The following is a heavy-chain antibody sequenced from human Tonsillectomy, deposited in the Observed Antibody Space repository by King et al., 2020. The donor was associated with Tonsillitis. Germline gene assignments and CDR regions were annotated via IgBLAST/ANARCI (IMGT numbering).Heavy chain of an antibody. CDR2: IKQEGSEK. Sequence: VQLVESGGGLVQPGGSLRLSCAASGLTFSSYWMTWVRQAPGKGLEWVANIKQEGSEKYYLDSVKGGFTISRDNAKNSLFLQMNGLRAEDTAVYYCARDPNYYDTSGYYPRGAFDIWGQGTMVTVSS. J-gene: IGHJ3*02. CDR3: ARDPNYYDTSGYYPRGAFDI. D-gene: IGHD3-22*01. V-gene: IGHV3-7*01. CDR1: GLTFSSYW.